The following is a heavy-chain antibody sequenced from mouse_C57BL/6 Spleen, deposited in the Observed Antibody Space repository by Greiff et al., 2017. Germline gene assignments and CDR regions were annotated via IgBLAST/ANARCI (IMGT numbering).Heavy chain of an antibody. CDR2: INPYNGDT. D-gene: IGHD1-1*01. Sequence: LVESGDSVKISCKASGYSFTGYFMNWVMQSHGKSLEWIGRINPYNGDTFYNQKFKGKATLTVDKSSSTAHMELRSLTSEDSAVYYCARSHYGSSYEAMDYWGQGTSVTVSS. CDR3: ARSHYGSSYEAMDY. CDR1: GYSFTGYF. J-gene: IGHJ4*01. V-gene: IGHV1-20*01.